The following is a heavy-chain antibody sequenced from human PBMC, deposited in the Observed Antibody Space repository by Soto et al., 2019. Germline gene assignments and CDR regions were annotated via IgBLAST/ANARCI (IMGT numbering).Heavy chain of an antibody. D-gene: IGHD6-13*01. CDR3: ARRSPASSWGEDFQH. CDR2: IYTGGNT. V-gene: IGHV3-66*04. Sequence: EVQLVESGGGLVQPGGSLRLSCAASGVIVSSNYIGWVRQAPGKGLEYVSVIYTGGNTYYGDSVKGSSTISRDKSKNTLYRQRNGLRAEDTAVYYWARRSPASSWGEDFQHWGQGTLVSVSS. J-gene: IGHJ1*01. CDR1: GVIVSSNY.